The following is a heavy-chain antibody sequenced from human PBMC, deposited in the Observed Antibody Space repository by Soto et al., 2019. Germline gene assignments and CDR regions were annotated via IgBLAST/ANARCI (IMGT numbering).Heavy chain of an antibody. J-gene: IGHJ5*02. CDR2: IYHSGST. D-gene: IGHD6-13*01. V-gene: IGHV4-38-2*01. CDR3: ARSPTIAAAGKTAPGWFDP. CDR1: GYSISSGYY. Sequence: HSETLSLTCAVSGYSISSGYYWGWIRQPPGKGLEWIGSIYHSGSTYYNPSLKSRVTISVDTSKNQFSLKLSSVTAADTAVYYCARSPTIAAAGKTAPGWFDPWGQGTLVTVSS.